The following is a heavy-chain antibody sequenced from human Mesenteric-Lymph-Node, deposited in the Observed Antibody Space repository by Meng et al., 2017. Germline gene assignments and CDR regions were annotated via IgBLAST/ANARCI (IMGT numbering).Heavy chain of an antibody. CDR2: ISGSGRDI. V-gene: IGHV3-21*01. Sequence: GESLKISCAASGFSFSTYAMSWVRQAPGKGLEWVATISGSGRDIYYADSLKGRSTISRDNAKNSLYLQMNSLRAEDTAVYYCATGYSASHPRGDYWGQGTLVTVSS. CDR1: GFSFSTYA. J-gene: IGHJ4*02. D-gene: IGHD4/OR15-4a*01. CDR3: ATGYSASHPRGDY.